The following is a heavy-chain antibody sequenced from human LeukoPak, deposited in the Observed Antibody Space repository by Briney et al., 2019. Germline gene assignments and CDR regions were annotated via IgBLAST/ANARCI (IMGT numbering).Heavy chain of an antibody. J-gene: IGHJ3*02. D-gene: IGHD2-2*01. V-gene: IGHV4-4*02. CDR3: ARNANPTDAFDI. CDR2: IYHSGST. CDR1: GGSISSSNW. Sequence: PSETLSLSCAVSGGSISSSNWWSWVRQPPGKGLEWIGEIYHSGSTNYNPSLESRVSISVDKSKNLFSLKLNSVTAAATAVYYCARNANPTDAFDIWGQGTMVTVFS.